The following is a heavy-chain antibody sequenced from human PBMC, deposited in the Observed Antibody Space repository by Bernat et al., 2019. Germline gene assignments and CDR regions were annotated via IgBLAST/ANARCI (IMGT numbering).Heavy chain of an antibody. J-gene: IGHJ6*02. Sequence: QVQLVESGGGVVQPGRSLRLSCAASGFTFSSYGMHWVRQAPGKGLEWVAVIWYDGSNKYYADSVKGRFTISRDNAKNTLYLQMNSLSADDTAVYYCAPDRGYGMDVWGQGTTVAVSS. V-gene: IGHV3-33*03. D-gene: IGHD3-10*01. CDR2: IWYDGSNK. CDR3: APDRGYGMDV. CDR1: GFTFSSYG.